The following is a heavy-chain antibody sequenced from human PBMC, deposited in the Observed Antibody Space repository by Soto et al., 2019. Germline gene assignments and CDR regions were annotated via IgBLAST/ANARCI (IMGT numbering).Heavy chain of an antibody. J-gene: IGHJ4*02. CDR2: INHSGST. V-gene: IGHV4-34*01. Sequence: QVQLQQWGAGLLKPSETLSLTCAVYGGSFSGYYWSWIRQPPGKGLEWIGEINHSGSTNYNPSLNGRFTITVDTPHHQFYLKLTSVTAADTAVYYCARVPGIEAAGFDYWGQGTLVTVSS. D-gene: IGHD6-13*01. CDR1: GGSFSGYY. CDR3: ARVPGIEAAGFDY.